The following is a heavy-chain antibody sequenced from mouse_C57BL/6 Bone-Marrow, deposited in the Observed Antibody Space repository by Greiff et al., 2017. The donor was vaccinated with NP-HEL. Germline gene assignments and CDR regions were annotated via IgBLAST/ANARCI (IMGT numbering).Heavy chain of an antibody. D-gene: IGHD2-3*01. V-gene: IGHV1-74*01. J-gene: IGHJ1*03. CDR3: AISRWLLHWYCDV. CDR2: IHPSDSAT. CDR1: GYTFTSYW. Sequence: QVQLKQPGAELVKPGASVKVSCKASGYTFTSYWMHWVKQRPGQGLEWIGRIHPSDSATNYNQKFKGKATLTVDKSSSTAYMQLSSLTSEDSAVYYCAISRWLLHWYCDVWGTGTTVTVSS.